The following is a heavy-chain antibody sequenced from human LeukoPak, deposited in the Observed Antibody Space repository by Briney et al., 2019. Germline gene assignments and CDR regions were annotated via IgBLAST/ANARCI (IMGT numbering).Heavy chain of an antibody. J-gene: IGHJ4*02. Sequence: PSGTPSLTCAVYGGSFSGYYWSWIRQPPGKGLEWIGEINHSGSTNYNPSLKSRVTISVDTSKNQFSLKLSSVTAADTAVYYCARAKDYYYDSSGYYYVSKPFDYWGQGTLVTVSS. D-gene: IGHD3-22*01. V-gene: IGHV4-34*01. CDR2: INHSGST. CDR3: ARAKDYYYDSSGYYYVSKPFDY. CDR1: GGSFSGYY.